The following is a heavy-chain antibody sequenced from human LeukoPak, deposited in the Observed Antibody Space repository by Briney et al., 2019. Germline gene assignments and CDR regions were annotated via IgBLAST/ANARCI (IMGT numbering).Heavy chain of an antibody. CDR3: ARLLHDWFDS. V-gene: IGHV4-59*08. CDR2: IYYRGSA. CDR1: GDSINSYY. Sequence: ETRCLTCTVSGDSINSYYWSWIWQPPGKGLEWLGYIYYRGSANYNPSLKSRVTISIDTSKNQFSLKLTSVTAADTAVYYCARLLHDWFDSWGPGTLVTVSS. J-gene: IGHJ5*01. D-gene: IGHD4-11*01.